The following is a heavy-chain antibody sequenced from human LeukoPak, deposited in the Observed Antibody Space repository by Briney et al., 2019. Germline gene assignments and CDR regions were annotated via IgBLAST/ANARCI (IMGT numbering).Heavy chain of an antibody. CDR1: GFTFSSYA. D-gene: IGHD6-19*01. V-gene: IGHV3-23*01. J-gene: IGHJ4*02. CDR3: AKRPVAGSAIYFDY. Sequence: GGSLRLSCAASGFTFSSYAMSWVRQAPGKGLEWVSGISDSVDSTYYADSVKGRFTISRDNSKNTLYLQMNSLRAEDTAIYYCAKRPVAGSAIYFDYWGQGTLVTVSS. CDR2: ISDSVDST.